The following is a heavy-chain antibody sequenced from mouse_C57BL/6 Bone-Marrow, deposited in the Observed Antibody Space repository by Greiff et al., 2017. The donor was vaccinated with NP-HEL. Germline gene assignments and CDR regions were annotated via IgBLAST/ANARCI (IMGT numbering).Heavy chain of an antibody. Sequence: QVQLQQPGAELVRPGTSVKLSCKASGYTFTSYWMPWVKQRPGQGLEWIGVLDPSDSYTNYNEKFKGKATLTVDTSSSTAYMQLSSLTSEDSAVYYCARVTGYDGDWFAYWGQGTLVTVSA. J-gene: IGHJ3*01. D-gene: IGHD2-2*01. CDR2: LDPSDSYT. V-gene: IGHV1-59*01. CDR3: ARVTGYDGDWFAY. CDR1: GYTFTSYW.